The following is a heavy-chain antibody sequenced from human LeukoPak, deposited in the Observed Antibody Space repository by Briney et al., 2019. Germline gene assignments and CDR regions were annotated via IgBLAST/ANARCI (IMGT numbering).Heavy chain of an antibody. V-gene: IGHV1-69*01. D-gene: IGHD3-10*01. CDR2: IIPSVQSGSE. Sequence: ASVKVSCKPSGDTLNTYPITWVRQAPGQGLEWLGGIIPSVQSGSEHYAQKFQGRVTITADAPRTKIYMELRSLRSDDTGVYYCARGRLTRMRGLTFHYYMDVWGEGTTVTVSS. J-gene: IGHJ6*03. CDR3: ARGRLTRMRGLTFHYYMDV. CDR1: GDTLNTYP.